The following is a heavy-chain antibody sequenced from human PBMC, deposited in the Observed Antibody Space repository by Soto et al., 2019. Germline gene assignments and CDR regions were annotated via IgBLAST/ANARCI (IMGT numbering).Heavy chain of an antibody. V-gene: IGHV1-18*04. CDR3: ARDWVAGYCSGGSCRPLDY. CDR2: ISAYNGNT. Sequence: ASVKVSCKASGYTFTSYGISWVRQAPGQGLEWMGWISAYNGNTNYAQKLQGRVTMTTDTSTSTAYMELRSLRSDDTAVYYCARDWVAGYCSGGSCRPLDYWGQGTLVTVSS. CDR1: GYTFTSYG. J-gene: IGHJ4*02. D-gene: IGHD2-15*01.